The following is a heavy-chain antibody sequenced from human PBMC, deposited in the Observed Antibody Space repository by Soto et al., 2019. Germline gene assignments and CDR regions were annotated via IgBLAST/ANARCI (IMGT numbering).Heavy chain of an antibody. V-gene: IGHV3-23*01. D-gene: IGHD3-22*01. CDR2: ISGSGGST. Sequence: LRLSCAASGFTFSSYAMSWVRQAPGKGLEWVSAISGSGGSTYYADSVKGRFTISRDNSKNTLYLQMNSLRAEDTAVYYCAKDKIPLDMIVVVLDYWGQGTLVTVSS. CDR1: GFTFSSYA. CDR3: AKDKIPLDMIVVVLDY. J-gene: IGHJ4*02.